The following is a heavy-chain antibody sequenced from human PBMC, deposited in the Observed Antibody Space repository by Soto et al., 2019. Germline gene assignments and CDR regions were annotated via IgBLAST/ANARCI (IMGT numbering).Heavy chain of an antibody. Sequence: SETLSLTCAVYGGSFSGYYWSWIRQPPGKGLEWIGEINHSGSTNYNPSLKSRVTISVDTSKNQFSLKLSSVTAADTAVYYCARGRTYYDILTGYLPIDPWGQGTLVTVS. V-gene: IGHV4-34*01. CDR1: GGSFSGYY. D-gene: IGHD3-9*01. CDR3: ARGRTYYDILTGYLPIDP. J-gene: IGHJ5*02. CDR2: INHSGST.